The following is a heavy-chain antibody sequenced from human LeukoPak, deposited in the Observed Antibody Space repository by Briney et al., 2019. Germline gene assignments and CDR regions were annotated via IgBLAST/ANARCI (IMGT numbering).Heavy chain of an antibody. D-gene: IGHD3-3*01. V-gene: IGHV3-7*01. Sequence: GGSLRLSCAASGFTFSSYWMSWVRQAPGKGLEWVANIKQDGSEKYYVDSVKGRFTISRDNAKNSLYLQMNSLRAEDTAVYYCARDREYDFWTKYYYYYYMDVWGKGTTVTVSS. CDR1: GFTFSSYW. J-gene: IGHJ6*03. CDR2: IKQDGSEK. CDR3: ARDREYDFWTKYYYYYYMDV.